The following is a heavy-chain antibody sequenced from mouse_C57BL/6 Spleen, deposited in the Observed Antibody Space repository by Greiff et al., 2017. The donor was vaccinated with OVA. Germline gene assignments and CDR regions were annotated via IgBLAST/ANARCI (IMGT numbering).Heavy chain of an antibody. V-gene: IGHV3-1*01. J-gene: IGHJ4*01. CDR3: ARGPRDYYAMDY. CDR2: ISYSGST. Sequence: QSGPGMVKPSQSLSLTCTVTGYSITSGYDWHWIRHFPGNNLEWMGYISYSGSTNYNPSLKSRISITHDTAKNHFFLKLNSVTTEDTATYYCARGPRDYYAMDYWGQGTSVTVSS. CDR1: GYSITSGYD.